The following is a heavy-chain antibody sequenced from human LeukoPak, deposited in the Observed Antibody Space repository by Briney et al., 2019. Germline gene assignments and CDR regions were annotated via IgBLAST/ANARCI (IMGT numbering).Heavy chain of an antibody. J-gene: IGHJ4*02. CDR3: ARLSGMATLYYFDN. Sequence: GESLKISCEGSGYNFASYWIGWVRQMPGAGLEWMGIIYPSDSDTRYSPSFRGRVTISADKSISTAYLQWSSLKAPDTAMYYCARLSGMATLYYFDNWGQGTLVTVSS. D-gene: IGHD5-24*01. CDR2: IYPSDSDT. V-gene: IGHV5-51*03. CDR1: GYNFASYW.